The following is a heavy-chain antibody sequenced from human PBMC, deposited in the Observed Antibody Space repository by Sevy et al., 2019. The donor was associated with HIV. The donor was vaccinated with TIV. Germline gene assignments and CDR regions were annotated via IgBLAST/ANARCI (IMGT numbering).Heavy chain of an antibody. CDR1: GFTFSSYD. J-gene: IGHJ4*02. Sequence: GGSLRLSCAASGFTFSSYDMHWVRQAPGKGLEWVAFIRYDGSNKYYADSVKGRFTISRDNSKNTLYLQMNSLRAEDTAVYYCAKGGTVLRFLEWLFHYWGQGTLVTVSS. D-gene: IGHD3-3*01. CDR3: AKGGTVLRFLEWLFHY. CDR2: IRYDGSNK. V-gene: IGHV3-30*02.